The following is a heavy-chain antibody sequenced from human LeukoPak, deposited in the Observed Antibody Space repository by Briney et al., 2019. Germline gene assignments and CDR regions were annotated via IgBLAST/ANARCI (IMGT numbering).Heavy chain of an antibody. CDR2: ISAYNGNT. V-gene: IGHV1-18*01. D-gene: IGHD5-18*01. J-gene: IGHJ4*02. CDR3: AVDTAMVKGYDY. Sequence: ASVKVSCKASGYAFTSYGISWVRQAPGQGLEWMGWISAYNGNTNYAQKLQGRVTMTTDTSTSTAYMELRSLRSDDTAVYYCAVDTAMVKGYDYWGQGTLVTVSS. CDR1: GYAFTSYG.